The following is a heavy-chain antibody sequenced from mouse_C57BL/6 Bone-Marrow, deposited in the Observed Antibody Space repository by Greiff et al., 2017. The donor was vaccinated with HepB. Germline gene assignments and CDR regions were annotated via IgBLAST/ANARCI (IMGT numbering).Heavy chain of an antibody. J-gene: IGHJ1*03. V-gene: IGHV2-2*01. CDR1: GFSLTSYG. CDR2: IWSGGST. Sequence: QVQLQQSGPGLVQPSQSLSITCTVSGFSLTSYGVHWVRQSPGKGLEWLGVIWSGGSTDYNAAFISRLSISKDNSKSKVFFKMNSLQADDTAIYYCARNDYSNYPSYWYFDVWGTGTTVTVSS. CDR3: ARNDYSNYPSYWYFDV. D-gene: IGHD2-5*01.